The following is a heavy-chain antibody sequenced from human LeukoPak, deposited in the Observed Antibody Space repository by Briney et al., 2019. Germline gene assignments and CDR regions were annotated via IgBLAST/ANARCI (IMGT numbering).Heavy chain of an antibody. CDR1: GYTFTGYY. CDR2: IDPNSGGT. J-gene: IGHJ4*02. Sequence: GASVKVSCKASGYTFTGYYIYWVRQALGQGLEWMGWIDPNSGGTNYAQKFQGRVTLTRDTSISTVYMEVSRLRFDDTAVYYCARLVSYWGQGTLVTVSS. CDR3: ARLVSY. D-gene: IGHD2-8*02. V-gene: IGHV1-2*02.